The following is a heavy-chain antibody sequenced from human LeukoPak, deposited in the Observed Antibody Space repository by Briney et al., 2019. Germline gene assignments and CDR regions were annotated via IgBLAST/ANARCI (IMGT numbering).Heavy chain of an antibody. Sequence: GASVKVSCKASGYTFTGYYMHWVRQAPGQGLEWMGWINPNSSGTNYAQKFQGRVTMTRDTSISTAYMELSRLRSDDTAVYYCARDGELTGDKAFDYWGQRTLVTVSS. CDR2: INPNSSGT. J-gene: IGHJ4*02. V-gene: IGHV1-2*02. D-gene: IGHD7-27*01. CDR3: ARDGELTGDKAFDY. CDR1: GYTFTGYY.